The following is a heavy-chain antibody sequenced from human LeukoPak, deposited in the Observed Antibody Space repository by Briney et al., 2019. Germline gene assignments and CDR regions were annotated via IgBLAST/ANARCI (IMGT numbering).Heavy chain of an antibody. CDR3: AGDDYYGKTTYYYYYGMDV. J-gene: IGHJ6*02. Sequence: PGGSLRLPCAASGFTFSSYGMHWVRQAPGKGLEWVAVIWYDGSNKYYADSVKGRFTISRDNSKNTLYLQMNSLRAEDTAVYYCAGDDYYGKTTYYYYYGMDVWGQGTTVTVSS. CDR1: GFTFSSYG. CDR2: IWYDGSNK. D-gene: IGHD3-10*01. V-gene: IGHV3-33*01.